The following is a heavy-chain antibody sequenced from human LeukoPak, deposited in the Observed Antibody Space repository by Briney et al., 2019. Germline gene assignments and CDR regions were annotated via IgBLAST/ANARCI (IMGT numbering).Heavy chain of an antibody. V-gene: IGHV3-74*01. Sequence: GGSLRLSCAASGFTFSSYWMHWVRQAPGKGLVWVSRINSYASSRSYAGSAKGRFTLSRDNAKNTLYLQMNTVRAEDTAVYYCARASSASWHYFDDWGQGTLVTVSS. CDR1: GFTFSSYW. D-gene: IGHD2-2*01. CDR2: INSYASSR. CDR3: ARASSASWHYFDD. J-gene: IGHJ4*02.